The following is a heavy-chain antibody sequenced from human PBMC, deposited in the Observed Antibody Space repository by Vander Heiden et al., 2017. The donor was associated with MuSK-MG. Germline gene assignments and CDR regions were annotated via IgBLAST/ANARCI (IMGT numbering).Heavy chain of an antibody. V-gene: IGHV3-21*01. J-gene: IGHJ2*01. CDR1: GFTFSSYS. CDR3: ARGANWGYQGPSGNWYFDL. D-gene: IGHD7-27*01. CDR2: ISSSSSYI. Sequence: EVQLVESGGGLVKPGGSLRLSCAASGFTFSSYSMNWVRQAPGKGLEWVSSISSSSSYIYYADSVKGRFTISRDNAKNSLYLQMNSLRAEDTAVYYCARGANWGYQGPSGNWYFDLWGRGTLVTVSS.